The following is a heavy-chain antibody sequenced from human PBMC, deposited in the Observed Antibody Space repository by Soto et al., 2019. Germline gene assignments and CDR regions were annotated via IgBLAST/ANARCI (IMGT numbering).Heavy chain of an antibody. V-gene: IGHV1-18*01. J-gene: IGHJ5*02. CDR2: ISAYNGNT. D-gene: IGHD3-10*01. CDR3: ARGGVNNMLRGVPHNWFDP. CDR1: GYTFTNYG. Sequence: ASVKVSCKASGYTFTNYGISWVRQAPGQGLEWMGWISAYNGNTNYAQKLQGRVTMTTDTSTSTAYMELRSLRSDDTAVYYCARGGVNNMLRGVPHNWFDPWGQGTLVIGSS.